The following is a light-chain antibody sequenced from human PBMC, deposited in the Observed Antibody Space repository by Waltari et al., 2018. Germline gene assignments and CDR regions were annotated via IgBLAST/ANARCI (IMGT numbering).Light chain of an antibody. CDR3: QQRSDRPPVS. CDR2: DAS. CDR1: QTVGTF. J-gene: IGKJ2*03. V-gene: IGKV3-11*01. Sequence: EIVLTQSPATLSLFPGDRATLSCRASQTVGTFLAWYQQKPGQAPRLLIYDASNRATGIPARFSGSGSETDFTLTISSLEPGDSAVYYCQQRSDRPPVSFGQGTKLEIK.